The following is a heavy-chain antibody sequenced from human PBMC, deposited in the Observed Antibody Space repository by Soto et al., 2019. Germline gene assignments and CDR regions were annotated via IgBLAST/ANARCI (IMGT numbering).Heavy chain of an antibody. D-gene: IGHD6-13*01. Sequence: ASVKVSCKASGYTFTSYAMHWVRQAPGQRLEWMGWINAGNGNTKYSQKFQGRVTITRDTSASTAYMELSSLRSEDTAVYYCARYVAAAGNNWFDPWGQGTLVTGSS. V-gene: IGHV1-3*01. J-gene: IGHJ5*02. CDR1: GYTFTSYA. CDR3: ARYVAAAGNNWFDP. CDR2: INAGNGNT.